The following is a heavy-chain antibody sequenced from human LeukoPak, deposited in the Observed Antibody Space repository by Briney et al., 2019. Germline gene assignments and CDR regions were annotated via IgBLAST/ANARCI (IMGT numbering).Heavy chain of an antibody. CDR3: ARESLVFPYDY. V-gene: IGHV1-18*01. D-gene: IGHD2-21*02. J-gene: IGHJ4*02. CDR2: ISAYNGNT. Sequence: ASVKASCKASGGTFSSYAISWVRQAPGQGLEWMGWISAYNGNTNYAQKLQGRVTMTTDTSTSTAYMELRSLRSDDTAVYYCARESLVFPYDYWGQGTLVTVSS. CDR1: GGTFSSYA.